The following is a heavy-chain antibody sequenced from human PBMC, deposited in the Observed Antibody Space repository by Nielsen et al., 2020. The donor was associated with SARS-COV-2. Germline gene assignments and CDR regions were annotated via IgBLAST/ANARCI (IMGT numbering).Heavy chain of an antibody. Sequence: SETLSLTCSVSGGSIESYEHYWSWIRQSPGKGLEWIGEINHSGSTNYNPSLKSRVTISVDKSKNQFSLKLSSVTAADTAVYYCARVKSSSLFDYWGQGTLVTVSS. CDR1: GGSIESYEHY. J-gene: IGHJ4*02. CDR2: INHSGST. D-gene: IGHD2-2*01. CDR3: ARVKSSSLFDY. V-gene: IGHV4-4*02.